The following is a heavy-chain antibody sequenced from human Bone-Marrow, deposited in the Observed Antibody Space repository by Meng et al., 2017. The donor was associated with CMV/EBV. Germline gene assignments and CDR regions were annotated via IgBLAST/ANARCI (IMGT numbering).Heavy chain of an antibody. J-gene: IGHJ3*02. CDR2: INHSGST. CDR3: AVHQKRLDAFDI. D-gene: IGHD6-25*01. Sequence: LRRSCAVYGGSFSGYYWSWIRQPPGKGLEWIGEINHSGSTNYNPSLKSRVTISVDTSKNQFSLKLSSVTAADTAVYYCAVHQKRLDAFDIWGQGTMVNVSS. V-gene: IGHV4-34*01. CDR1: GGSFSGYY.